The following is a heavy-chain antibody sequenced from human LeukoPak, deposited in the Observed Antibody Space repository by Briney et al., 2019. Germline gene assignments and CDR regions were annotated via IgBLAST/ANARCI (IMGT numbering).Heavy chain of an antibody. J-gene: IGHJ5*02. CDR2: IYYSGST. CDR3: ARDKHGSGSAHTFDP. D-gene: IGHD3-10*01. CDR1: GDSISRYY. V-gene: IGHV4-59*01. Sequence: PSETLSLTCTVSGDSISRYYWSWLRQPPGKGLEWIAYIYYSGSTNYNPSLKSRVTISLDTSKIQFSLKLNSVTAADTAVYYCARDKHGSGSAHTFDPWGQGTLVTVSS.